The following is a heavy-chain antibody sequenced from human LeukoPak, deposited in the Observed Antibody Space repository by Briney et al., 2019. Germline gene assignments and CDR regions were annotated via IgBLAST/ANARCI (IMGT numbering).Heavy chain of an antibody. CDR1: GFTVSSNY. Sequence: PGGSLRLSCAACGFTVSSNYMSWVRQAPGKGLEWVSVIYSGGSTYYADSVKGRFTISRDNSKNTLYLQMNSLRAEDTAVYYCARGDKQPFDYWGQGTLVTVSS. CDR2: IYSGGST. J-gene: IGHJ4*02. D-gene: IGHD2-21*01. V-gene: IGHV3-66*01. CDR3: ARGDKQPFDY.